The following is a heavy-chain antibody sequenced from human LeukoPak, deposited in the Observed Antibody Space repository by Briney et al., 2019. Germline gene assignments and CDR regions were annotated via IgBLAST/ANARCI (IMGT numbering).Heavy chain of an antibody. D-gene: IGHD6-6*01. CDR1: GGSISSYF. CDR2: IYYRGST. V-gene: IGHV4-59*12. Sequence: SETLSLTCTVSGGSISSYFWSWIRQPPGKGLEWIGYIYYRGSTNYNPSLKSRVTISVDTSKNQFSLQLNSVTPEDTAVYYCARDSGIAARGVSGLTAFDIWGQGTMVTVSS. J-gene: IGHJ3*02. CDR3: ARDSGIAARGVSGLTAFDI.